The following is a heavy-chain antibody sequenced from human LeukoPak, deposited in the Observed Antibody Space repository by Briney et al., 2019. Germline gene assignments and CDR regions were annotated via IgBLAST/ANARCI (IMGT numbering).Heavy chain of an antibody. CDR2: INWNGGGT. CDR1: GFTFKDYG. J-gene: IGHJ6*02. CDR3: AKHMSATITYSFFGLDV. Sequence: GGSLRLSCAATGFTFKDYGMHWVRQPPGKGLEWVSSINWNGGGTDYADCVKGRFTISRDNAKNSLYLQLGSLRPEDTAFYYCAKHMSATITYSFFGLDVWGQGTTVTVSS. D-gene: IGHD1-26*01. V-gene: IGHV3-9*01.